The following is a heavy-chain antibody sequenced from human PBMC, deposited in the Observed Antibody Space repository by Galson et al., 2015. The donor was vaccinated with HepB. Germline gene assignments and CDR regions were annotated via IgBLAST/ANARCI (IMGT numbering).Heavy chain of an antibody. J-gene: IGHJ2*01. Sequence: SLRLSCAASGFTFSSYSMNWVRQAPGKGLEWVSSISSSSSYIYYADSVKGRFTISRDNAKNSLYLQMNSLRAEDTAVYYCARDKEAIAAAVYWYVDLWGRGTLVTVSS. V-gene: IGHV3-21*01. D-gene: IGHD6-13*01. CDR1: GFTFSSYS. CDR2: ISSSSSYI. CDR3: ARDKEAIAAAVYWYVDL.